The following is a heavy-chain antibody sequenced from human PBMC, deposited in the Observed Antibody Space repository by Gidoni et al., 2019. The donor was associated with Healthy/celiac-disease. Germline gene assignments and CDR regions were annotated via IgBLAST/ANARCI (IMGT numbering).Heavy chain of an antibody. J-gene: IGHJ4*02. V-gene: IGHV3-48*03. D-gene: IGHD6-19*01. CDR2: ISSSGSTI. CDR3: TREAAGTFFY. CDR1: GSTFSSYE. Sequence: EVQLVESGGGLVQPGGSLRLSCAASGSTFSSYEMNWVRQAPGKGLEWVSDISSSGSTIYYADSVKGRFTISRDNAKNSMYLQMNCLRAEDTAVYYWTREAAGTFFYGGQGTLVTVSS.